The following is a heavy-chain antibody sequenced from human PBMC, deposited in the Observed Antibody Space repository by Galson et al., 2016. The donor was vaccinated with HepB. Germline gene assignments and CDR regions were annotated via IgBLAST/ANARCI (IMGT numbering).Heavy chain of an antibody. Sequence: VRQPPGKGLEWIGEIYHSGSTNYNPSLKSRITISVDKSKNQFSLKLSSVTAADTAVYYCARTVATGDSYVHYWGQGTLVTVSS. CDR3: ARTVATGDSYVHY. CDR2: IYHSGST. D-gene: IGHD3-10*02. J-gene: IGHJ4*02. V-gene: IGHV4-4*02.